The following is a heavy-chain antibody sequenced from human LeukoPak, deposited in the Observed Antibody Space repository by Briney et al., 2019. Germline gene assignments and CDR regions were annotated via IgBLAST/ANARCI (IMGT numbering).Heavy chain of an antibody. J-gene: IGHJ4*02. CDR2: ISGSDGDT. V-gene: IGHV3-23*01. Sequence: PGGSLRLSCAASGFTFSSYAMHWVRQAPGKGLEWVSTISGSDGDTYYADSVKGRFTISRDNSENTLYLQMNSLRAEDTAIYYCARDSDVHCSGGSCTNFDYWGQGTLVTVSS. CDR1: GFTFSSYA. D-gene: IGHD2-15*01. CDR3: ARDSDVHCSGGSCTNFDY.